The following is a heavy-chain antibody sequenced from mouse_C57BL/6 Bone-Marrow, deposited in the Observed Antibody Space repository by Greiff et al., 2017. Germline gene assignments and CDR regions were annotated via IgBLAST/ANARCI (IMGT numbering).Heavy chain of an antibody. V-gene: IGHV1-4*01. Sequence: VQLQQSGAELARPGASVKMSCKASGYTFTSYTMHWVKQRPGQGLEWIGYINPSSGYTKFNQKFKDMATLTADKSSSTAYMQLSSLTSEDSAVYYCARWRLRPMDYWGQGTSVTVSS. CDR2: INPSSGYT. J-gene: IGHJ4*01. D-gene: IGHD3-2*02. CDR1: GYTFTSYT. CDR3: ARWRLRPMDY.